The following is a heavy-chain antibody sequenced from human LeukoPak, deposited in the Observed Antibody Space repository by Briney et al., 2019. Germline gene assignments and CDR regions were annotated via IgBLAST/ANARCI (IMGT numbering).Heavy chain of an antibody. J-gene: IGHJ3*02. Sequence: ASVKVSCKASGYTFTSYGISWVRQTPGQGLEWMGWISAYNGNTNYAQKLQGRVTMTTDTSTSTAYMELRSLRSDDTAVYYCARDFRGWELLGEDAFDIWGQGIMVTVSS. V-gene: IGHV1-18*01. D-gene: IGHD1-26*01. CDR2: ISAYNGNT. CDR3: ARDFRGWELLGEDAFDI. CDR1: GYTFTSYG.